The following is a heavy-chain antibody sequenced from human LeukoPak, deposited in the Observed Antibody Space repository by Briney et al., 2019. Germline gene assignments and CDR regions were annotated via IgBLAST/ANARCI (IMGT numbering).Heavy chain of an antibody. CDR3: ARRWSMFIVVVPAAPRGAFDI. V-gene: IGHV4-34*01. CDR2: INHSGSS. Sequence: SETLSLTCAVYSGSFSGYYWSWIRQPPGKGLEWIGEINHSGSSNYNPSLKSRVTISVDTSKNQFSLKLSSVTAADTAVYYCARRWSMFIVVVPAAPRGAFDIWGQGTMVTVSS. D-gene: IGHD2-2*01. J-gene: IGHJ3*02. CDR1: SGSFSGYY.